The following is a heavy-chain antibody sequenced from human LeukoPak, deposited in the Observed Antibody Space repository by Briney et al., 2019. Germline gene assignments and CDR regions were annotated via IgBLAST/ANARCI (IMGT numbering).Heavy chain of an antibody. V-gene: IGHV3-11*01. CDR2: LSNSGSDI. J-gene: IGHJ4*02. CDR1: GFTFSDHY. Sequence: GGSLRLSCAVSGFTFSDHYMTWIRQAPGKGLEYISYLSNSGSDIFYADSVKGRFSISRDNAKNSLYLQMNSLRAEDAAVYFCAKGSAAGRPYYFDYWGQGTLVTVSS. D-gene: IGHD6-25*01. CDR3: AKGSAAGRPYYFDY.